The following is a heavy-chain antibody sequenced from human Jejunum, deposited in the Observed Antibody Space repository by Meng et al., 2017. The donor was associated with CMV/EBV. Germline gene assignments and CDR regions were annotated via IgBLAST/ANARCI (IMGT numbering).Heavy chain of an antibody. V-gene: IGHV4-34*01. J-gene: IGHJ4*02. CDR1: GGFFSAYT. Sequence: QGTLQRSGEGLLKPSETLYLTCTLSGGFFSAYTWSWIRQAPGKGREWIEEIDHLRRTNFNPSLKSRVSISRDTSRDQFSLRLNSVTAADTAVYYCATADEYAIKYWGQGTLVTVSS. CDR2: IDHLRRT. D-gene: IGHD5-12*01. CDR3: ATADEYAIKY.